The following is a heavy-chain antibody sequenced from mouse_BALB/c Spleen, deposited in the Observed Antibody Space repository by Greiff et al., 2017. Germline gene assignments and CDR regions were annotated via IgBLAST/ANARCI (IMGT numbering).Heavy chain of an antibody. Sequence: EVQLQQSGAELVRPGALVKLSCKASGFNIKDTYMHWVKQRPEQGLEWIGRIDPANGNTKYDPKFQGKATITADTSSNTAYLQLSSLTSEDTAVYYCARGGNYVIGYAMDYWGQGTSVTVSS. J-gene: IGHJ4*01. V-gene: IGHV14-3*02. CDR3: ARGGNYVIGYAMDY. D-gene: IGHD2-1*01. CDR2: IDPANGNT. CDR1: GFNIKDTY.